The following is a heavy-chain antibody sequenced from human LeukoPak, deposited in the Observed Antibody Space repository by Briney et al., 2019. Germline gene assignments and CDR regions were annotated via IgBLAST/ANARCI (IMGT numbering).Heavy chain of an antibody. D-gene: IGHD3-3*01. V-gene: IGHV4-39*07. CDR2: IYYSGST. J-gene: IGHJ6*03. Sequence: SETLSLTCTVSGGSISSSSYYWGWIRQPPGKGLEWIGSIYYSGSTYYKPSLKSRVTISVDTSKNQFSLKLSSVTAADTAVYYCARGRSYYDFWSGYLYYYYMDVWGKGTTVTVSS. CDR3: ARGRSYYDFWSGYLYYYYMDV. CDR1: GGSISSSSYY.